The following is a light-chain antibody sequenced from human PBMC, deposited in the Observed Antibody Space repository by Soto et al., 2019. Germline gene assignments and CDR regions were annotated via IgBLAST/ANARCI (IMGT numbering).Light chain of an antibody. CDR3: GSWYRSLSAYV. CDR2: DDD. V-gene: IGLV1-51*01. CDR1: SSNIGGNS. J-gene: IGLJ1*01. Sequence: SVLTQTPSVSAAPGQRVTISCSGSSSNIGGNSVSWYQQLPGTAPKLLIYDDDKRPSGIPDRFSGSKSGTSATLGITGLQTGLEADHYCGSWYRSLSAYVFGTRPTLTVL.